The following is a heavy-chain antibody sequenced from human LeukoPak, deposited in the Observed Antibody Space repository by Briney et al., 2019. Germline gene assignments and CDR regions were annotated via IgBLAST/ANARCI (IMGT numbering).Heavy chain of an antibody. Sequence: PPETLCLSRTHPVGSPTISSYSWGCIRQPPGKGLEWIGTIFYSGSTSYNPSLKSRVIISVDTSKNQFSLKLSSVTAADTAVYYCARRSFCSNTGCLRDDFDYWGQGTLVTVSS. J-gene: IGHJ4*02. D-gene: IGHD2-2*01. CDR1: VGSPTISSYS. CDR3: ARRSFCSNTGCLRDDFDY. CDR2: IFYSGST. V-gene: IGHV4-39*01.